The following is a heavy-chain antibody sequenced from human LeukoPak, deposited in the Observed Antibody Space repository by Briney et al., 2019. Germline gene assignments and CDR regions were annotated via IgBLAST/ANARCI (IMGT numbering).Heavy chain of an antibody. J-gene: IGHJ4*02. D-gene: IGHD4-17*01. CDR1: GFTFCSYW. V-gene: IGHV3-74*01. CDR2: INSDGRST. Sequence: GGSLRLSCAASGFTFCSYWMHWVRQARGKGLVWVSRINSDGRSTSYADSVKGRFTISRDNAKNTLYLQMNSLRAEDTAVYYCARVRYGDYVRYFDYWGQGTLVTVSS. CDR3: ARVRYGDYVRYFDY.